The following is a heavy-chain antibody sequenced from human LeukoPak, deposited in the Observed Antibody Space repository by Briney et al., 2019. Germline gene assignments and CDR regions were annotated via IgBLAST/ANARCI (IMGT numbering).Heavy chain of an antibody. CDR2: ISAYNGNT. CDR3: ARTKDIVVVPAAYEDWFDP. CDR1: GYTFTSYG. D-gene: IGHD2-2*01. J-gene: IGHJ5*02. Sequence: ASVKVSCKASGYTFTSYGISGVRQAPGQGLEWMGWISAYNGNTNYAQKLQGRVTMTTDTSTSTAYMELRSLRSDDTAVYYCARTKDIVVVPAAYEDWFDPWGQGTLVTVSS. V-gene: IGHV1-18*01.